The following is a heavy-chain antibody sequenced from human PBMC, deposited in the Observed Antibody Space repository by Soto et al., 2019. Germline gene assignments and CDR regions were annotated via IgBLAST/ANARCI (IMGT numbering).Heavy chain of an antibody. Sequence: QITLKESGPTLVRPTQTLTLTCSFSGFSLKTIGVSVGWIRQPPGKALEWLALTYWDDDQRYSPSLKTRLTVTKDTSKNQVVLAMTNMVPVDTGTYYCARSTSENFWSGPFDYWGPGIVVTVSS. CDR1: GFSLKTIGVS. CDR3: ARSTSENFWSGPFDY. V-gene: IGHV2-5*02. J-gene: IGHJ4*02. CDR2: TYWDDDQ. D-gene: IGHD3-3*01.